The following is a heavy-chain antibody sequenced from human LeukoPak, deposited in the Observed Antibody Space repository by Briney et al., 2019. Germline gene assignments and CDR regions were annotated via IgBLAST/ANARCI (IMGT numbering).Heavy chain of an antibody. D-gene: IGHD3-10*01. CDR2: MNPNSGNT. Sequence: ASVKVSCMASGYTFFSYNINWVRQAPGQGLEWMGWMNPNSGNTDYAQKFQGRVTFTRNTSISTAYMELSSLRSEDTAVYYCARTDQVGVYYYYYMDVWGKGTTVTVSS. CDR1: GYTFFSYN. CDR3: ARTDQVGVYYYYYMDV. J-gene: IGHJ6*03. V-gene: IGHV1-8*03.